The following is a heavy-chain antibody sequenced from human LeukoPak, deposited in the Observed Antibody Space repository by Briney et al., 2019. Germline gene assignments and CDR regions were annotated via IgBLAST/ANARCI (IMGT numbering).Heavy chain of an antibody. J-gene: IGHJ3*02. CDR3: AAVAGTDDAFDI. CDR2: ISGGST. CDR1: GFTVSSNE. Sequence: GGSLRLSCAASGFTVSSNEMSWVRQAPGKGLEWVSSISGGSTYYADSRKGRFTISRDNSKNTLHLQMNSLRVEDTAVYYCAAVAGTDDAFDIWGQGTMVTVSS. D-gene: IGHD6-19*01. V-gene: IGHV3-38-3*01.